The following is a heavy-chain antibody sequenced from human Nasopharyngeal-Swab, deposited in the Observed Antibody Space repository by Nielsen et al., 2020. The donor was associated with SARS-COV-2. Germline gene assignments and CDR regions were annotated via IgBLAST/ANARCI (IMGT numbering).Heavy chain of an antibody. CDR2: IYYSGNT. J-gene: IGHJ4*02. CDR1: GGSISSNY. D-gene: IGHD3-16*01. Sequence: GSLRLSCTVSGGSISSNYWSWIRQPPGKGLQWIGYIYYSGNTNYNPSLKRRVTISIDTSKNQFSLKLSSVTAADTAVYYCARHWGAYTAPFDSWGQGTLVTVSS. CDR3: ARHWGAYTAPFDS. V-gene: IGHV4-59*08.